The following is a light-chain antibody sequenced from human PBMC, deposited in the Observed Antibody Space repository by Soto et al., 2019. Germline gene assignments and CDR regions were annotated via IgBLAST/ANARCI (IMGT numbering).Light chain of an antibody. V-gene: IGKV3D-15*01. Sequence: PGERVTLSCRASQSVSSSYLTWYQQKPGQAPRLLIYGASMRATGIPDRFSGSGSGTEFALTISSLESEDYAVYYCQQCNNWPRTFGQGTKVDI. CDR1: QSVSSSY. CDR3: QQCNNWPRT. CDR2: GAS. J-gene: IGKJ1*01.